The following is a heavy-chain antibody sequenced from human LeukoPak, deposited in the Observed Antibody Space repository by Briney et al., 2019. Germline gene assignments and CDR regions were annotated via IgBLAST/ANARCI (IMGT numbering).Heavy chain of an antibody. Sequence: EWIGYIYHTGSTNYNPSLKSRVTISVDTSKNQFSLKLSSVTAADTAVYYCARGNYVDWFDPWGQGTQVTVSS. CDR2: IYHTGST. J-gene: IGHJ5*02. CDR3: ARGNYVDWFDP. V-gene: IGHV4-59*09. D-gene: IGHD1-7*01.